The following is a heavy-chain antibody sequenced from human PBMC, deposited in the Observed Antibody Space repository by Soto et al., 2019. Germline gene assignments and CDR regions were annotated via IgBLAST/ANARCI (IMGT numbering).Heavy chain of an antibody. V-gene: IGHV1-69*13. CDR2: IIPIFGTA. J-gene: IGHJ6*02. CDR1: GGTFSSYA. CDR3: ARDSPGDTVVPAAEGDYYYHYGMDV. Sequence: SVKVSCKGSGGTFSSYAISWVRQAPGQGLEWVGGIIPIFGTANYAQKFQGRVTITADESTSTAYMELSSLRSEDTAVYYCARDSPGDTVVPAAEGDYYYHYGMDVWGQGTTVTVSS. D-gene: IGHD2-2*01.